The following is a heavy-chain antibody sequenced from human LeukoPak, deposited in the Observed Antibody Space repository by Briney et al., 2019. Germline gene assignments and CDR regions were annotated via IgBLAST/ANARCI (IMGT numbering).Heavy chain of an antibody. D-gene: IGHD3-10*01. V-gene: IGHV3-66*01. Sequence: TGGSLRLSCAASGFTVSSNYMSWVRQAPGKGLEWVSVIYSGGSTYYADSVKGRFTISRDNAKNSLYLQMNSLRAEDTAVYYCAREPTYGSGSYHDYWGQGTLVTVSS. CDR2: IYSGGST. CDR3: AREPTYGSGSYHDY. J-gene: IGHJ4*02. CDR1: GFTVSSNY.